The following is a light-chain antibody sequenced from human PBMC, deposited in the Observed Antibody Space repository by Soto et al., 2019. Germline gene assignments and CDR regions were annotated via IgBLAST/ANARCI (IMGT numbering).Light chain of an antibody. CDR2: GNS. V-gene: IGLV1-40*01. CDR1: SSNIGAGYD. J-gene: IGLJ3*02. CDR3: QSYDSSLSGWV. Sequence: QSVLTQPPSVSGAPGQRVPISCTGSSSNIGAGYDVHWYQQLPGTAPKLLIYGNSNRPSGVPDRFSGSKSGTSASLAITGLQAEDEADYYCQSYDSSLSGWVFGGGTTLTVL.